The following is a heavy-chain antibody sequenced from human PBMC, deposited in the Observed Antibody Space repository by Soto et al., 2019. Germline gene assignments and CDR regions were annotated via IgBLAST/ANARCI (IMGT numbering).Heavy chain of an antibody. D-gene: IGHD3-16*01. V-gene: IGHV3-33*01. Sequence: QVQLVESGGGVVQPGRSLTLSCTASGFTLTTYGMHWVRQAPGKGLEWVAVIWNDGTNKYHADSVKGRFTVSRDNSKNTLSLQMTGLIVEDPAVYYCARAWGPGTVYYDLLLYCYGVDVWGAGTTVTVSS. CDR2: IWNDGTNK. CDR3: ARAWGPGTVYYDLLLYCYGVDV. J-gene: IGHJ6*04. CDR1: GFTLTTYG.